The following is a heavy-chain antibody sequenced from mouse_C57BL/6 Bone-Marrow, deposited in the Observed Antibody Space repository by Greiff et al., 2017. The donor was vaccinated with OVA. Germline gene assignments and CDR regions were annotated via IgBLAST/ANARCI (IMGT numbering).Heavy chain of an antibody. CDR2: ISSGGSYT. CDR3: ARLTTVVAPY. J-gene: IGHJ2*01. Sequence: EVQRVESGGDLVKPGGSLKLSCAASGFTFSSYGMSWVRQTPDKRLEWVATISSGGSYTYYPDSVKGRFTISRDNAKNTLYLRMSSLKSEDTAMYYCARLTTVVAPYWGQGTTLTVSS. V-gene: IGHV5-6*01. D-gene: IGHD1-1*01. CDR1: GFTFSSYG.